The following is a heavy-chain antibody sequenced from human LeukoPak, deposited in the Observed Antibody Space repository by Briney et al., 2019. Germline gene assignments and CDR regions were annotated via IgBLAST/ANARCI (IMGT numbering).Heavy chain of an antibody. Sequence: SETLSLTCTVSGYSISSGYYWGWIRQPPGKGLEWIGSIYHSGSTYYNPSLKSRVTVSVDTSKNQFSLKLSSVTAADTAVYYCARGPSRTTVTTYSWFDPWGQGTLVTVSS. D-gene: IGHD4-17*01. J-gene: IGHJ5*02. CDR2: IYHSGST. CDR1: GYSISSGYY. CDR3: ARGPSRTTVTTYSWFDP. V-gene: IGHV4-38-2*02.